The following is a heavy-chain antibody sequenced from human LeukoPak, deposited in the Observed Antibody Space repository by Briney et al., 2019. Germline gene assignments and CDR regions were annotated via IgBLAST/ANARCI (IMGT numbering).Heavy chain of an antibody. J-gene: IGHJ4*02. Sequence: ASVKVSCKASGGTFSSYTISWLRQAPGQGLEWMGRIIPILGIANYAQKFQGRVTITADKSTSTAYMELSSLRSEDTAVYYCARVSLRGVRFDYWGQGTLVTVSS. CDR2: IIPILGIA. D-gene: IGHD3-16*01. CDR3: ARVSLRGVRFDY. CDR1: GGTFSSYT. V-gene: IGHV1-69*02.